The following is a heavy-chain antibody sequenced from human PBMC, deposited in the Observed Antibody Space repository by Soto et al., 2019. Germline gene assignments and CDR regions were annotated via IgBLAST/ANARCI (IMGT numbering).Heavy chain of an antibody. V-gene: IGHV4-59*03. D-gene: IGHD6-13*01. CDR2: IYHTGTT. CDR3: ANISAGSTDETMFTVFDH. Sequence: PSETLSLTCFVSGESIRSSYWTWIRQAPGRGLEWIGDIYHTGTTNYNPSLKSRVSISVDTSKNQFSLRLRSVTAADTAIYFCANISAGSTDETMFTVFDHWGKGTLVTVSS. J-gene: IGHJ4*02. CDR1: GESIRSSY.